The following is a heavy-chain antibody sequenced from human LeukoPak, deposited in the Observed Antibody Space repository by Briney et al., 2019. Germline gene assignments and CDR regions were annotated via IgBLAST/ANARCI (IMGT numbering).Heavy chain of an antibody. CDR3: AKDGLLASVRGVWWFDP. Sequence: GGSLRLSCAASGFTFSSYGMHWVRQAPGKGLEWVAFIRYDGSNKYYADSVKGRFTISRDNSKNTLYLQMNSLRAEDTAVYYCAKDGLLASVRGVWWFDPWGQGTLVTVSS. V-gene: IGHV3-30*02. CDR2: IRYDGSNK. D-gene: IGHD3-10*01. J-gene: IGHJ5*02. CDR1: GFTFSSYG.